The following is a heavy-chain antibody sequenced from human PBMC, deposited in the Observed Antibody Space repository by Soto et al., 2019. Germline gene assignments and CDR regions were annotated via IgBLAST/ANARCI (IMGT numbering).Heavy chain of an antibody. V-gene: IGHV1-2*02. CDR1: GYTFTGHY. CDR3: GRGRSGQIVVFY. Sequence: ASVKVSCKASGYTFTGHYIHWVRQAPEQGPEWMGEIGPESGATRYAQKFQGRVTMTRDTSITTVYMELKNLSPDDAAVYYCGRGRSGQIVVFYWGQGTPVTVSS. CDR2: IGPESGAT. D-gene: IGHD1-26*01. J-gene: IGHJ4*02.